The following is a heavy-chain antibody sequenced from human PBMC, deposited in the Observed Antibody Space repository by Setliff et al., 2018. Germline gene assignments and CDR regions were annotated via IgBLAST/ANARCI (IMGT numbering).Heavy chain of an antibody. D-gene: IGHD3-22*01. CDR2: INSSGGSA. J-gene: IGHJ4*02. Sequence: ASVKVSCKTSGYAFINFYMYWVRQAPGQGLEWMGIINSSGGSASYAPQFQGRITMTRDTSTSTVYMELSSLRFEDTAVYYCARDTRDKYDTSGYYLSFDSWGQGALVTVSS. V-gene: IGHV1-46*01. CDR3: ARDTRDKYDTSGYYLSFDS. CDR1: GYAFINFY.